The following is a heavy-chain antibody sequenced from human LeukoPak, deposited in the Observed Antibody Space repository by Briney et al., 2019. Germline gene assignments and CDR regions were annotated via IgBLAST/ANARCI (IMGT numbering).Heavy chain of an antibody. CDR3: ASGRGYYYVSSGYYYVSRHHAFDI. D-gene: IGHD3-22*01. J-gene: IGHJ3*02. CDR2: IYYSGST. V-gene: IGHV4-59*11. Sequence: SETLSLTCILSADSLSGHYWNWIRHPPGKGLEWMGYIYYSGSTNYNPSLKSRVTISLDTSKNQSSLTLRSVTAADTAVYYCASGRGYYYVSSGYYYVSRHHAFDIWGQGTMVTVSS. CDR1: ADSLSGHY.